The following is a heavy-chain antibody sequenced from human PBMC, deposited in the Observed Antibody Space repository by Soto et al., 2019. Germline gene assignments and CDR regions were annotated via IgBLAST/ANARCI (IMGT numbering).Heavy chain of an antibody. CDR1: GYTFTSYA. CDR2: INAGNGNT. V-gene: IGHV1-3*01. D-gene: IGHD3-10*01. J-gene: IGHJ6*02. CDR3: ARGPEQSVLWFGELLFSGWDEAYGMDV. Sequence: ASVKVSFKASGYTFTSYAMHWVRQAPGQRLEWMGWINAGNGNTKYSQKFQGRVTITRDTSASTAYMELSSLRSEDTAVYYCARGPEQSVLWFGELLFSGWDEAYGMDVWGQGTTVTVSS.